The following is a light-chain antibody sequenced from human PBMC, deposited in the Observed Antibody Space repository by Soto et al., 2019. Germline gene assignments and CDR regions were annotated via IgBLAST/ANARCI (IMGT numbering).Light chain of an antibody. CDR1: SSDVGGYNY. Sequence: QSSLAEPASLSGSPGQSITISCTGTSSDVGGYNYVSWYQQHPGKAPKLMIYEVSNRPSGVSNRFSGSKSGNTASLTISGLQAEDEADYYCSSYTSSSTLYVFGTGPKV. V-gene: IGLV2-14*01. CDR3: SSYTSSSTLYV. J-gene: IGLJ1*01. CDR2: EVS.